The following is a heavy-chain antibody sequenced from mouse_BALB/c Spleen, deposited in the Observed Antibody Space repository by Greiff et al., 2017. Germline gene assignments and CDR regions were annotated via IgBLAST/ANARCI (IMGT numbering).Heavy chain of an antibody. V-gene: IGHV5-12-2*01. D-gene: IGHD1-1*02. Sequence: EVLLVESGGGLVQPGGSLKLSCAASGFTFSSYTMYWVRQTPEKRLEWVAYISNGGGSTYYPDTVKGRFTISRDNAKNTLYLQMSSLKSEDTAMYYCARHRRLTMDYWGQGTTLTVSS. CDR2: ISNGGGST. CDR3: ARHRRLTMDY. J-gene: IGHJ2*01. CDR1: GFTFSSYT.